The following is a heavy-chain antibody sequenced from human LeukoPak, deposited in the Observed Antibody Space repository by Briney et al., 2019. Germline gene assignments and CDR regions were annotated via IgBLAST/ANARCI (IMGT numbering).Heavy chain of an antibody. CDR2: IRSKANSYAT. CDR1: GXTFSGSA. D-gene: IGHD5-24*01. J-gene: IGHJ4*02. Sequence: PGGSLRLSWAASGXTFSGSAMHWVRQASGKGLEWVGRIRSKANSYATAYAASVKGRFTISRDDSKNTAYLQMNSLKTEDTAVYYCTRFDRDGYRDYWGQGTLVTVSS. CDR3: TRFDRDGYRDY. V-gene: IGHV3-73*01.